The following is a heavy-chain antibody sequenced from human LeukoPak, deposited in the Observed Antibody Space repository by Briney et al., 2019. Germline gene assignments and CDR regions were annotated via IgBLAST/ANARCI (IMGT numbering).Heavy chain of an antibody. CDR1: GGSMSDYY. V-gene: IGHV4-4*07. Sequence: SETLSLTCTVSGGSMSDYYWSFIRQPAGEGLEWIGRIHTSGTTYFNPSLKSRVTMSVDTSKNQFSLRLTSMTAADTAVYFCARGDYYDGGGRNWFDPWGQGTLVTVSS. CDR3: ARGDYYDGGGRNWFDP. D-gene: IGHD3-16*01. J-gene: IGHJ5*02. CDR2: IHTSGTT.